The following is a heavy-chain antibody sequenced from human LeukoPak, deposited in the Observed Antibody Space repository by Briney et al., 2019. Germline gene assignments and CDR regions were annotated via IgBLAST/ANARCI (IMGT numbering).Heavy chain of an antibody. Sequence: GESLKISCQGSGSRFTSYWIGWVRKMPGKGLEWMGIIYPGESDTRYSPSFQGQVTISADKSMSTAYLQWSSLQASATAMYYCATVPVAGSPFDYWGQGTLVTVSS. CDR2: IYPGESDT. D-gene: IGHD1-14*01. J-gene: IGHJ4*02. CDR1: GSRFTSYW. V-gene: IGHV5-51*01. CDR3: ATVPVAGSPFDY.